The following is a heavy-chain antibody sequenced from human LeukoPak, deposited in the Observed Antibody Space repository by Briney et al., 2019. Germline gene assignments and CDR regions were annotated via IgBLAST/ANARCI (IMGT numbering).Heavy chain of an antibody. CDR3: ARGRSAFDY. V-gene: IGHV3-21*01. CDR1: GFTVSSNY. Sequence: PGGSLRLSCAASGFTVSSNYMSWVRQAPGKGLEWVSSISSSSNYIYYADSVKGRFTISRDNAKNSLYLQMNSLRAEDTAVYYCARGRSAFDYWGQGTLVTVSS. CDR2: ISSSSNYI. J-gene: IGHJ4*02.